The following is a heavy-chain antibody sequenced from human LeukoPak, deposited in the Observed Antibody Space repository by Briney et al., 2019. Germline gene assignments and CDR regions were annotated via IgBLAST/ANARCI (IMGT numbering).Heavy chain of an antibody. V-gene: IGHV1-2*02. J-gene: IGHJ3*02. CDR1: GYTFTGYY. Sequence: GASVKVSCKASGYTFTGYYMHWVRQAPGQGLEWMGWINPNSGGTNYAQKFQGRVTMTRDTSISTAYMELSRLRSDDTAVYYCASWGGSSHHPTRFWIDAFDIWGQGTMVTVSS. CDR2: INPNSGGT. CDR3: ASWGGSSHHPTRFWIDAFDI. D-gene: IGHD2-15*01.